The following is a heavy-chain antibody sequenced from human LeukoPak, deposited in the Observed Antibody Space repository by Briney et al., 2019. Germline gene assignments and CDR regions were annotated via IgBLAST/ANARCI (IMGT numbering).Heavy chain of an antibody. CDR3: ARLAETPRKDCSSTSCYTFYYYYYMDV. J-gene: IGHJ6*03. CDR2: INHSGST. Sequence: PSETLSLTCAVYGGSFSGYYWSWIRQPPGKGLEWIGEINHSGSTNYNPSLKSRVTISVDTSKNQFSLKLSSVTAADTAVYYCARLAETPRKDCSSTSCYTFYYYYYMDVWGKGTTVTVSS. D-gene: IGHD2-2*02. CDR1: GGSFSGYY. V-gene: IGHV4-34*01.